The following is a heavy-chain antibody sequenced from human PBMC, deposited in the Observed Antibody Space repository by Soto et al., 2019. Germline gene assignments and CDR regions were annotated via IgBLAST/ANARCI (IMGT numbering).Heavy chain of an antibody. CDR3: AREIRDIVLMVYAISRRNDAFDI. J-gene: IGHJ3*02. CDR1: GGSISSSSYY. V-gene: IGHV4-39*02. D-gene: IGHD2-8*01. CDR2: IYYSGST. Sequence: SSETLSLTCTVSGGSISSSSYYWGWIRQPPGKGLEWIGSIYYSGSTYYNPSLKSRVTISVDTSKNQFSLKLSSVTAADTAVYYCAREIRDIVLMVYAISRRNDAFDIWGQGTMVTVSS.